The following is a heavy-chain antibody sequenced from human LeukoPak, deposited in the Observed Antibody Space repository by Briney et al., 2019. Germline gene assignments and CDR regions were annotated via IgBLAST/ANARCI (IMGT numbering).Heavy chain of an antibody. D-gene: IGHD5-18*01. CDR3: AGAHSYGRSHYFDY. V-gene: IGHV4-34*01. CDR1: GGSFSGYY. J-gene: IGHJ4*02. CDR2: INHSGST. Sequence: SETLSLTCAVYGGSFSGYYWSWIRQPPGKGLEWIGEINHSGSTNYNPSLKSRVTISVDTSKNQFSLKLSSVTAADTAVYYCAGAHSYGRSHYFDYWGQGTLVTVSS.